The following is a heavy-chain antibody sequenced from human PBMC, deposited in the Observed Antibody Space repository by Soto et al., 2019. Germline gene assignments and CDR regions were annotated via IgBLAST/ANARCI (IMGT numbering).Heavy chain of an antibody. CDR2: IYHSGST. D-gene: IGHD3-22*01. V-gene: IGHV4-30-2*01. Sequence: PSETLSLTCAVSGGSISSVGYSWSWIRQPPGKGLEWIGYIYHSGSTYYNPSLKSRVTISVDRSKNQFSLKLSSVTAADTAVYYCARGPYYYDSSGYYPFDYWGQGTLVTVSS. CDR3: ARGPYYYDSSGYYPFDY. CDR1: GGSISSVGYS. J-gene: IGHJ4*02.